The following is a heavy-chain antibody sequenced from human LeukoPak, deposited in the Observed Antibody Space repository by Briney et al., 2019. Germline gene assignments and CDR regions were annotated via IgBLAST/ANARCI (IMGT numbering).Heavy chain of an antibody. CDR2: IFKSGKT. Sequence: PSETLSLTCTVSGDSISSGAYYWTWIRQHPERGLEWIGYIFKSGKTYYNPSLKSRVVISIDTSNNRFSLELSSVTAADRAVYLCARARAYDVLTEVGFYYYGVDLWGRGTTVTV. CDR1: GDSISSGAYY. CDR3: ARARAYDVLTEVGFYYYGVDL. D-gene: IGHD3-9*01. J-gene: IGHJ6*02. V-gene: IGHV4-31*03.